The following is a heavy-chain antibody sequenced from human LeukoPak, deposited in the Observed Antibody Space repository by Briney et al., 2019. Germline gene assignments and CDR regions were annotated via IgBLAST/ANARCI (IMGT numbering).Heavy chain of an antibody. CDR2: INPNSGGT. CDR3: ARGSRDTAWSLDL. Sequence: GASVKVSCKASGFTFSGYYMHWVRQAPGQGFEWMGWINPNSGGTNFAQKFQGRVTMTRDTSINTVYMELSSLGSDDTAVYYCARGSRDTAWSLDLWGQGTLVTVSS. CDR1: GFTFSGYY. J-gene: IGHJ4*02. D-gene: IGHD1-1*01. V-gene: IGHV1-2*02.